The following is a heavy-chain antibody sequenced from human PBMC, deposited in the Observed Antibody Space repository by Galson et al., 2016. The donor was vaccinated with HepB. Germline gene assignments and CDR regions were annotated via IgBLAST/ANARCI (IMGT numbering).Heavy chain of an antibody. CDR1: GGSMTNYH. CDR3: VRELPRHTRIGLTWVAEPYYFDN. Sequence: SETLSLTCNVSGGSMTNYHWNWIRRPAGRGLEWIGRIDASGSANYHPSFTPRVTMSVVSSKSQFHLTLTSVTAADTAIYYCVRELPRHTRIGLTWVAEPYYFDNWGLGTLVTVSA. V-gene: IGHV4-4*07. CDR2: IDASGSA. D-gene: IGHD3/OR15-3a*01. J-gene: IGHJ4*02.